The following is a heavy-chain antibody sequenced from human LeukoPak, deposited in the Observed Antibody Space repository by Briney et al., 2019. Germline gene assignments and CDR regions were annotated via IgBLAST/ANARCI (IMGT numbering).Heavy chain of an antibody. J-gene: IGHJ4*02. CDR2: IYSGGNT. CDR1: GVTVSSNY. V-gene: IGHV3-53*01. Sequence: GGSLRLSCVVFGVTVSSNYMSWVRQAPGKGLEWVSVIYSGGNTYYADSVKGRFTISRDNAKNSLYLQMNSLRAEDTAVYYCARIRGSSRTYYFDYWGQGTLVTVSS. D-gene: IGHD6-6*01. CDR3: ARIRGSSRTYYFDY.